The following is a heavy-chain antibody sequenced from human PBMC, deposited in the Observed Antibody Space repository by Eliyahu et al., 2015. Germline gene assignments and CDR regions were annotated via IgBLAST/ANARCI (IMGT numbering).Heavy chain of an antibody. V-gene: IGHV3-21*01. D-gene: IGHD3-16*01. CDR1: GFPFSXYS. CDR3: ARGTSMGY. Sequence: EVXLVESGXGLXXPGGSLXLSCXXSGFPFSXYSMNWVRQAPGKGLEWVSSXSSSSSYIYYADSVKGRFTISKDNAKNSLYLQMNSLRAEDTAVYYCARGTSMGYWGQGTLVTVSS. CDR2: XSSSSSYI. J-gene: IGHJ4*02.